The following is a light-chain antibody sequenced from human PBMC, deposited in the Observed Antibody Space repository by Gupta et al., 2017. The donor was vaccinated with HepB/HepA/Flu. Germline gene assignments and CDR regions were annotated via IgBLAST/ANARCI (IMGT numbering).Light chain of an antibody. J-gene: IGKJ1*01. Sequence: MTQSPSILPASVGDRVTITCRASEIIYNYLAWYQQKPGTAPTLIMYGASHLHSGVPSRFSGSASGAEFTLTISSLQPDDFATYYCQQYKMYPWTFGQGTKVEV. CDR1: EIIYNY. CDR2: GAS. V-gene: IGKV1-5*03. CDR3: QQYKMYPWT.